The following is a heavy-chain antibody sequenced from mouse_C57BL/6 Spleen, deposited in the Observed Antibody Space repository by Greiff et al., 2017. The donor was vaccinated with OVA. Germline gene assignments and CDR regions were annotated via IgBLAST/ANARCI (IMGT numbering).Heavy chain of an antibody. CDR1: GFSLTSYG. J-gene: IGHJ3*01. V-gene: IGHV2-2*01. CDR2: IWSGGST. CDR3: ARNRDSNYQAWFAY. D-gene: IGHD2-5*01. Sequence: VKLQESGPGLVQPSQSLSITCTVSGFSLTSYGVHWVRQSPGKGLEWLGVIWSGGSTDYNAAFISRLSISKDNSKSQVFFKMNSLQADDTAIYYCARNRDSNYQAWFAYWGQGTLVTVSA.